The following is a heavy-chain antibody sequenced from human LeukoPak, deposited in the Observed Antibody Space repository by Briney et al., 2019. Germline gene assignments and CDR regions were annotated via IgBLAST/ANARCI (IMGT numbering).Heavy chain of an antibody. D-gene: IGHD3-22*01. J-gene: IGHJ4*02. V-gene: IGHV4-31*03. Sequence: PSETLSLTCTVSGGSISSGGYYWSWIRQHPGKGLEWIGYIYYSGSTYYNPSLKSRVTISVDTSENQFSLKLSSVTAADTAVYYCARVNSGYYSLDYWGQGTLVTVSS. CDR1: GGSISSGGYY. CDR3: ARVNSGYYSLDY. CDR2: IYYSGST.